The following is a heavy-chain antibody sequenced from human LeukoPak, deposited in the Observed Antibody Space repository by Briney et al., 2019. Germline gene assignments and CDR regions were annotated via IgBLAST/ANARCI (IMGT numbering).Heavy chain of an antibody. CDR1: GGSFSGYY. J-gene: IGHJ4*02. CDR2: INHSGST. Sequence: PSETLSLTCAVYGGSFSGYYWSWIRQPPGKGLEWIGEINHSGSTNYNPSLKSRVTISVDTSKDQFSLKLSSVTAADTAVYYCARVGADGSGFLFDYWGQGTLVTVSS. D-gene: IGHD3-10*01. V-gene: IGHV4-34*01. CDR3: ARVGADGSGFLFDY.